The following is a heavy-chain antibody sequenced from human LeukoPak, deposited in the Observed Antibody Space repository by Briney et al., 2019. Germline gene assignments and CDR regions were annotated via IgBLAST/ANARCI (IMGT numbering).Heavy chain of an antibody. CDR2: IYPGDSDT. Sequence: GESLKISCQASGYTFAKYWIGWVRQMPGKGLEWMGIIYPGDSDTRYSPSFQGQVTISADKSISTAYLQWSSLKASDTAMYYCARHHDSSGYYPNWFDPWGQGTLVTVSS. J-gene: IGHJ5*02. CDR3: ARHHDSSGYYPNWFDP. CDR1: GYTFAKYW. V-gene: IGHV5-51*01. D-gene: IGHD3-22*01.